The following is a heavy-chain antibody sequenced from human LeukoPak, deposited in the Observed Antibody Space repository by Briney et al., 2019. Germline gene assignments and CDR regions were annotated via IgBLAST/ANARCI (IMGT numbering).Heavy chain of an antibody. CDR1: GGSISSSNW. Sequence: SETLSLTCAVSGGSISSSNWWSWVRQPPGKGLEWIGEIYHSGNTNYNPSLKSRVTISVDTSKNQFSLKLSSVTAADTAVYYCARGPVGYSYGYYLKRLDYWGQGTLVTVSS. J-gene: IGHJ4*02. CDR2: IYHSGNT. V-gene: IGHV4-4*02. CDR3: ARGPVGYSYGYYLKRLDY. D-gene: IGHD5-18*01.